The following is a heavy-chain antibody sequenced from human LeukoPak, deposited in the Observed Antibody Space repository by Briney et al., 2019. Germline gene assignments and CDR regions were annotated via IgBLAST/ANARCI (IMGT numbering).Heavy chain of an antibody. D-gene: IGHD5-18*01. CDR1: GFTFSSYW. Sequence: GGSLRLSCAASGFTFSSYWMHWVRQAPGKGLVWVSRINTDGSSTSYADSVKGRFTISRDNAKNTLYLQMNSLRADDTAVYYCARGIYGYGNFDYWGQGTLVTVSS. V-gene: IGHV3-74*01. CDR3: ARGIYGYGNFDY. CDR2: INTDGSST. J-gene: IGHJ4*02.